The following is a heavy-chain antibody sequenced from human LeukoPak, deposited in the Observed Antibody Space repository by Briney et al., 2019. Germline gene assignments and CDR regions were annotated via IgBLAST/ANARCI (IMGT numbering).Heavy chain of an antibody. CDR3: GKGIYHYYGSGTYTLDY. V-gene: IGHV3-13*01. CDR2: VGTVGDT. CDR1: GFTFSTYD. D-gene: IGHD3-10*01. Sequence: PGGSLRLSCAACGFTFSTYDIHWVRQGTGKGLEWASTVGTVGDTYYADSVKGRFTISRDNSKNTLYLQMNSLRAEDTAVYYCGKGIYHYYGSGTYTLDYWGQGTLVTVSS. J-gene: IGHJ4*02.